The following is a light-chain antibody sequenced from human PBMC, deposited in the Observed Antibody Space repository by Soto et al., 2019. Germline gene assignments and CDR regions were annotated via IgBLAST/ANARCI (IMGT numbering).Light chain of an antibody. CDR3: NSFTTSSSQV. CDR1: ARDVGAYNY. CDR2: DVT. J-gene: IGLJ1*01. Sequence: QSALTQPASVSGSPGQTITISCTGTARDVGAYNYVSWYQQHPGRVPKLIIYDVTYRPSGVSSRFSGSKSGNTASLTISGLQADDEVDYYCNSFTTSSSQVFGTGTKVTVL. V-gene: IGLV2-14*03.